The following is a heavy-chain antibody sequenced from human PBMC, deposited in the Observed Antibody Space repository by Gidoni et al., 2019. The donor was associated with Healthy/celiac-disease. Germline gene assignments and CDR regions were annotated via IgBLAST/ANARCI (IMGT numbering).Heavy chain of an antibody. V-gene: IGHV3-53*01. CDR3: AREGRWQGSFDY. D-gene: IGHD3-10*01. J-gene: IGHJ4*02. CDR1: GITVSSNY. Sequence: EVQLVESGGGFIQPGASLRLSCAASGITVSSNYMSWVRQAPGQGLEWVSVIYSGGSTYYADSVKGRFTISRDNSKNTLYLQMNSLRAEDTAVYYCAREGRWQGSFDYWGQGTLVTVSS. CDR2: IYSGGST.